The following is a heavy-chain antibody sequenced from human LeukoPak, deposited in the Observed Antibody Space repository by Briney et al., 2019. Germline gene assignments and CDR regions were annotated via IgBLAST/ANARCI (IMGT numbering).Heavy chain of an antibody. CDR3: AREGSSGWSYFFDY. CDR1: GGSFSGYY. J-gene: IGHJ4*02. CDR2: INHSGST. D-gene: IGHD6-19*01. Sequence: PSETLSLTCAVYGGSFSGYYWSWIRQPPGKGLEWIGEINHSGSTNYNPSLKSRVTISVDTSKNQFSLKLSSVTAADTAVYFCAREGSSGWSYFFDYWGQGTLVTVSS. V-gene: IGHV4-34*01.